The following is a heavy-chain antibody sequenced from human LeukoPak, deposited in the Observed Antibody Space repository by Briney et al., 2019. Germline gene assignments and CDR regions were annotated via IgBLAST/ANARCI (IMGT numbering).Heavy chain of an antibody. J-gene: IGHJ6*02. D-gene: IGHD2-2*01. V-gene: IGHV4-34*01. CDR2: INHSGST. CDR3: ARGPSHCSSTSCYLRGYYYGMDV. CDR1: GGSFSGYY. Sequence: SETLSLTCAVYGGSFSGYYWSWIRQPPGKGLEWIGEINHSGSTNYNPSLKSRVTISVDTSKNQFSLKLNSVTAADTAVYYCARGPSHCSSTSCYLRGYYYGMDVWGQGTTVTVSS.